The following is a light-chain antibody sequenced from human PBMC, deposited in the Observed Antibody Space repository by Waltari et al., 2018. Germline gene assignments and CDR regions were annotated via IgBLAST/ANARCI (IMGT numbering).Light chain of an antibody. V-gene: IGKV2-30*02. J-gene: IGKJ3*01. Sequence: DVAMTQSPLSLPVTLGQPASISCRSSQSLVHSDGNTYLKWVQQRPGQSPRRLIYKVSTRDSGVPDRFSGSGSGTDFTLKISRVEVEDVGVYYCMQGTHWPLTFGPGTKVDIK. CDR2: KVS. CDR3: MQGTHWPLT. CDR1: QSLVHSDGNTY.